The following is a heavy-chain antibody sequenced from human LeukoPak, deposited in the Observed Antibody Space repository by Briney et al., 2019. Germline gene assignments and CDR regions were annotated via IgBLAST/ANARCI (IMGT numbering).Heavy chain of an antibody. CDR3: ARFYSGPSGWFVLWYFDL. J-gene: IGHJ2*01. CDR1: GGSVSSYH. V-gene: IGHV4-4*09. D-gene: IGHD6-19*01. Sequence: SETLSLTCTVSGGSVSSYHWSWLRQPPGKGLEWIGYIYNSENTKYNSSLESRVTMSVDTSKNRFFLKLSSVTAADTAVYYCARFYSGPSGWFVLWYFDLWGRGTLVTVSS. CDR2: IYNSENT.